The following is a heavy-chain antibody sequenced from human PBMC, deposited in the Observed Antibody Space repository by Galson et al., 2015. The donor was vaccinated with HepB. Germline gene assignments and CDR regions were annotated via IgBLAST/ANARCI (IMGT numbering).Heavy chain of an antibody. CDR3: AVEPSGSFTNFDY. CDR1: GFTFSDYY. J-gene: IGHJ4*02. D-gene: IGHD6-6*01. V-gene: IGHV3-11*01. Sequence: SLRLSCAASGFTFSDYYMGWIRQAPGKGLEWVSYISSSGSTIYYTDSVKGRFTISRDNAKNSLYLQMNSLRAEDTAVYYCAVEPSGSFTNFDYWGQGTLVTVSS. CDR2: ISSSGSTI.